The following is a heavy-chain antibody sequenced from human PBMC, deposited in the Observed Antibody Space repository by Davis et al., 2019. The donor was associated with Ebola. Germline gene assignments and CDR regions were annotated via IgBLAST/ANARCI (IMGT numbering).Heavy chain of an antibody. CDR3: ARVHAGEGYQRFDY. CDR2: ISYSGTT. V-gene: IGHV4-30-4*01. D-gene: IGHD5-24*01. Sequence: PSETLSLTCTVSGGSISSGDYYWSWIRQPPGKGLEWIGYISYSGTTYYNPSLKIRVTISVDTAKNQFSLNLSSVTAADTAVYYCARVHAGEGYQRFDYWGQGTPVTVSS. J-gene: IGHJ4*02. CDR1: GGSISSGDYY.